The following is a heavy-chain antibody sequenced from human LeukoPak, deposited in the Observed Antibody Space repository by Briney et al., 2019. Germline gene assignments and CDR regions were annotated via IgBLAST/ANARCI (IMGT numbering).Heavy chain of an antibody. J-gene: IGHJ4*02. CDR1: GFTFSSHW. D-gene: IGHD1-26*01. Sequence: GGSLRLSCAVSGFTFSSHWMRWVRQAPGKGLECVSVIYTDDNTFYADSVKGRFTISRDNSKNTLYLQMNTLRAEDTAVYYCARYSGNLLRHYWGQGTLVTVSS. CDR2: IYTDDNT. CDR3: ARYSGNLLRHY. V-gene: IGHV3-53*01.